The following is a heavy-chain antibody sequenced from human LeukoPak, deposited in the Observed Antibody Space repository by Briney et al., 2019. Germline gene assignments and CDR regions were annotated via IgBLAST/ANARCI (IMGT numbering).Heavy chain of an antibody. Sequence: ASVKVSCKASGYTFTGYYMHWVRQAPGQGLEWMGWISGYNGNTNYAQKLQGRVTMTTDTSTSTAYMELRSLRSDDTAVYYCARVDYYGSGSYLWGQGTLVTVSS. D-gene: IGHD3-10*01. J-gene: IGHJ4*02. CDR3: ARVDYYGSGSYL. CDR1: GYTFTGYY. V-gene: IGHV1-18*04. CDR2: ISGYNGNT.